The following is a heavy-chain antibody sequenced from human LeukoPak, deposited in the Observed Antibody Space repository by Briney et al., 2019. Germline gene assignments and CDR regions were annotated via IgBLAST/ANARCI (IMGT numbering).Heavy chain of an antibody. CDR2: ISDDGSNK. Sequence: GGSQRLSCAASGFIFSNYGMHWVRQAPGKGLEWVAVISDDGSNKYYADSVKGRLIISRDNSKNTLYLQVNSLRPEDTAVYYCAKGGYSYDYYYYAMDVWGPGTTVTVSS. CDR3: AKGGYSYDYYYYAMDV. D-gene: IGHD5-12*01. V-gene: IGHV3-30*18. J-gene: IGHJ6*02. CDR1: GFIFSNYG.